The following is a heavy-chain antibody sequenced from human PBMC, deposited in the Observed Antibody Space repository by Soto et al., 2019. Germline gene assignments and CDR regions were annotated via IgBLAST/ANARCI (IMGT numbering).Heavy chain of an antibody. Sequence: GASVKVSCKASGGTFSSYAISWVRQAPGQGLEWMGGIIPIFGTANYAQKFQGRVTITADESTSTAYMELSSLRSEDPAVYYCARDLGTYVTMIVVAQQPNYYYYYGMDVWGQGTTVTVSS. V-gene: IGHV1-69*13. CDR1: GGTFSSYA. CDR3: ARDLGTYVTMIVVAQQPNYYYYYGMDV. J-gene: IGHJ6*02. CDR2: IIPIFGTA. D-gene: IGHD3-22*01.